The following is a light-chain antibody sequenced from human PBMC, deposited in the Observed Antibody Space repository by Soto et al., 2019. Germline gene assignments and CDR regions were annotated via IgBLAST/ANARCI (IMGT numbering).Light chain of an antibody. CDR3: LLSYSGPWV. Sequence: QAVVTQEPSVTVSPGGTVTLTCGSRTGAVTSGHYPYWVRQKPGQAPRTLIYDTKNKHSWTPARFSGSLLGGKAALTLSGAQPEDEADYYCLLSYSGPWVFGGGTQLTVL. V-gene: IGLV7-46*01. CDR1: TGAVTSGHY. CDR2: DTK. J-gene: IGLJ7*01.